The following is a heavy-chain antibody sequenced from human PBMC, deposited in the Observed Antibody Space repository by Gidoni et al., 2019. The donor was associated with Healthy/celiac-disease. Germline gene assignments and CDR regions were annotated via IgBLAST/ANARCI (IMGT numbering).Heavy chain of an antibody. V-gene: IGHV4-38-2*02. CDR1: GYSISSGYY. J-gene: IGHJ5*02. CDR2: SYHSGST. CDR3: ARDHSNWFDP. Sequence: QVQLQESGPGLVKPSATLSLTCSVSGYSISSGYYWGWIRQPPGKGLEWIGSSYHSGSTYYNPSLKSRVTISVDTSKNQFSLKLSSVTAADTAVYYCARDHSNWFDPWGQGTLVTVSS. D-gene: IGHD4-4*01.